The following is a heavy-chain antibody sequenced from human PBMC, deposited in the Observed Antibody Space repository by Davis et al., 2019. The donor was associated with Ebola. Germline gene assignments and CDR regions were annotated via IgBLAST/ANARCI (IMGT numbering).Heavy chain of an antibody. J-gene: IGHJ6*02. CDR1: GGSISSSNW. D-gene: IGHD1-26*01. V-gene: IGHV4-4*02. Sequence: MPSETLSLTCAVSGGSISSSNWWSWVRQPPGKGLEWIGEIYHSGSTNYNPSLKSRVTISVGTSKNQFSLKLSSVTAADTAVYYCARTWELPYYYYGMDVWGQGTTVTVSS. CDR3: ARTWELPYYYYGMDV. CDR2: IYHSGST.